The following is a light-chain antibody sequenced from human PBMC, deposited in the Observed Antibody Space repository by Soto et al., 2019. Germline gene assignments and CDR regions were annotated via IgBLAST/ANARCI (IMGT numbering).Light chain of an antibody. CDR3: QSYGNSLSGYV. CDR2: DNN. V-gene: IGLV1-40*01. J-gene: IGLJ1*01. Sequence: QSVLTRPPSVSGAPGQRVTIPCTGTSSNIGAGSDVHWYQQLPGTAPKGLIYDNNNRPSGVPDRFSGSKSGTSASLAITELQSEDEADYYCQSYGNSLSGYVFGTGSKLTVL. CDR1: SSNIGAGSD.